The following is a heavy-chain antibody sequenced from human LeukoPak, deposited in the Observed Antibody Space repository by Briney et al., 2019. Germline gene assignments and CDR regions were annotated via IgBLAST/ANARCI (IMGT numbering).Heavy chain of an antibody. Sequence: PSETLSLTCAVYGGSFSGYYWSWIRQPPGKGLEWIGEINHSGSTNYDPSLKSRVTISVDTSKNQFSLKLSSVTAADTAVYYRARDSSGYDLYYYYYMDVWGKGTTVTVSS. CDR2: INHSGST. V-gene: IGHV4-34*01. J-gene: IGHJ6*03. CDR3: ARDSSGYDLYYYYYMDV. D-gene: IGHD3-22*01. CDR1: GGSFSGYY.